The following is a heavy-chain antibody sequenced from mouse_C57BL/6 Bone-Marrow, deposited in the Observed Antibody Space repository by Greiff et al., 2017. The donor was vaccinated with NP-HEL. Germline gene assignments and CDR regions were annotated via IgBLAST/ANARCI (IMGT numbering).Heavy chain of an antibody. Sequence: QVQLQQPGAELVKPGASVKLSCKASGYTFTSSWMHWVKQRPGHGLAWIGLIHPNSGSTNYNEKFKSKATLPVDKSSSTAYMQLSSLTSEDSAVYYYARPYYYGSSSWFAYWGQGTLVTVSA. CDR1: GYTFTSSW. CDR3: ARPYYYGSSSWFAY. J-gene: IGHJ3*01. CDR2: IHPNSGST. D-gene: IGHD1-1*01. V-gene: IGHV1-64*01.